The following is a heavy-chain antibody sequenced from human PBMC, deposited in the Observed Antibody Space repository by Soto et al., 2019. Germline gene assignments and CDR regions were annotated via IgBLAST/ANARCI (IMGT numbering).Heavy chain of an antibody. Sequence: QVQLQESGPGLVKPSQTLSLTCTVSGGSISSGGYYWNWIRQHPGKALEWIGYIYYSGSTYYNPSLKSRVTVSVDTSKHQFSPTLSSVTAADTAMYYCAREPSIWGQGTLVTVSS. CDR2: IYYSGST. V-gene: IGHV4-31*03. J-gene: IGHJ4*02. CDR1: GGSISSGGYY. CDR3: AREPSI.